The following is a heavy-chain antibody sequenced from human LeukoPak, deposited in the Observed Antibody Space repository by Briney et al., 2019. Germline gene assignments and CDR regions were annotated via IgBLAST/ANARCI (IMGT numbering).Heavy chain of an antibody. J-gene: IGHJ5*02. CDR3: ASRAFGGVISS. Sequence: GGSLRLSCAASGFTFSSYSMNWVRQAPGKGLEWVSSISSSSSYIYYADSVMGRFTISRDNAKNSLYLQMNSLRAEDTAVYYCASRAFGGVISSWGQGTLVTVSS. V-gene: IGHV3-21*01. CDR2: ISSSSSYI. CDR1: GFTFSSYS. D-gene: IGHD3-16*01.